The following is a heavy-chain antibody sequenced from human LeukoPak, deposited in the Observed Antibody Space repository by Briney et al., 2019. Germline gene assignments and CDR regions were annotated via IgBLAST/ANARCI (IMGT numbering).Heavy chain of an antibody. CDR2: ISYDGSNK. CDR1: GFTFSSYA. V-gene: IGHV3-30-3*01. J-gene: IGHJ4*02. D-gene: IGHD6-19*01. Sequence: GGSLRLSCAASGFTFSSYAMHWVRQAPGKGLEWVAVISYDGSNKYYADSVKGRFTISRDNSKNTLYLQMNSLRAEDTAVYYCAKDPSSGWSLWGQGTLVTVSS. CDR3: AKDPSSGWSL.